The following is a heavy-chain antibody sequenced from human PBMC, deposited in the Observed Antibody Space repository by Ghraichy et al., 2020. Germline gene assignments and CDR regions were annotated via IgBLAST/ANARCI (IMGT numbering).Heavy chain of an antibody. D-gene: IGHD2-15*01. V-gene: IGHV3-7*03. CDR1: GFTLSNYW. Sequence: GGSLRLSCAASGFTLSNYWMSWVRQAPGKGLEWVANIKHDGSEKYYVDSVKGRFTISRDNAKNSLYLQMNSLRAEDTAVYYCARDIGWYYFDYWGQGTLVTVSS. CDR2: IKHDGSEK. CDR3: ARDIGWYYFDY. J-gene: IGHJ4*02.